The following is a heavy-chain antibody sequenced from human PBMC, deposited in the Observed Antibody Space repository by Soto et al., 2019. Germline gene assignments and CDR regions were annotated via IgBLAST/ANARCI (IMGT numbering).Heavy chain of an antibody. D-gene: IGHD4-17*01. J-gene: IGHJ5*01. CDR2: ILNDASGH. CDR1: GFTFSRNG. Sequence: QVQLVESGGGVVQPGTSLRLSCAASGFTFSRNGMHWVRQTPGKGLEWLAVILNDASGHWYADSVKGRFTISRDNFENTLYLQMNGLRLEDTAMYYCAREDDYPANGFDSWGQGTLVTVSS. CDR3: AREDDYPANGFDS. V-gene: IGHV3-33*01.